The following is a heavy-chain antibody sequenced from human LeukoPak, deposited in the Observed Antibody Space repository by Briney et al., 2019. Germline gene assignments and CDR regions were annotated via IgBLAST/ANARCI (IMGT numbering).Heavy chain of an antibody. CDR2: IRSKANSYAT. CDR1: GFTFSGSA. D-gene: IGHD4-17*01. V-gene: IGHV3-73*01. J-gene: IGHJ5*02. CDR3: TRHWDYGLSNWFDP. Sequence: GGSLRPSCAASGFTFSGSAMHWVRQASGKGLEWVGRIRSKANSYATAYAASVKGRFTIPRDDSKNTAYLQMNSLKTEDTAVYYCTRHWDYGLSNWFDPWGQGTLVTVSS.